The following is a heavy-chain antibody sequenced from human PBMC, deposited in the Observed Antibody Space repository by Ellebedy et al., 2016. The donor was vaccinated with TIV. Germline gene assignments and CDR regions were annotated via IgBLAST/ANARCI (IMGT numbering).Heavy chain of an antibody. CDR3: AREEAFSTGFDYFDY. J-gene: IGHJ4*02. Sequence: GESLKISXLTSGFSISGYEMSWVRQAPGKGLEWVSSISFDSSHKYYAASVRGRFTISRDNARDSLYLQMSSLRAEDTAVYYCAREEAFSTGFDYFDYWGQGTLVTVSS. V-gene: IGHV3-21*01. CDR2: ISFDSSHK. D-gene: IGHD4-17*01. CDR1: GFSISGYE.